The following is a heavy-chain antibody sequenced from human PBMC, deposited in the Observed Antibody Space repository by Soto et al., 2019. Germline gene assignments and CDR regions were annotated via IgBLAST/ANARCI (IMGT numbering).Heavy chain of an antibody. V-gene: IGHV3-53*01. D-gene: IGHD2-2*01. CDR1: GFTVSNTY. CDR2: IYTAGGT. Sequence: PGGSLRLSCSASGFTVSNTYMTWVRQPPGKGLESVSVIYTAGGTNYADSVKGRFIISRDNSKNTLYLQMNSLRAEDTAVYYCARALPVAKGAFEPWGQGTLVTVSS. J-gene: IGHJ5*02. CDR3: ARALPVAKGAFEP.